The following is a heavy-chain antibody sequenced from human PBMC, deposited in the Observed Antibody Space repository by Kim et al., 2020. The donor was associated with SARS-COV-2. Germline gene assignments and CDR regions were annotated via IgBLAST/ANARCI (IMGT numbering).Heavy chain of an antibody. CDR2: GST. Sequence: GSTDYNPTLKGRVTISVDTSKNQFSRKLSAVTAADTAVYYCASAPALDIWGQGTMVTVSS. V-gene: IGHV4-30-2*03. J-gene: IGHJ3*02. CDR3: ASAPALDI.